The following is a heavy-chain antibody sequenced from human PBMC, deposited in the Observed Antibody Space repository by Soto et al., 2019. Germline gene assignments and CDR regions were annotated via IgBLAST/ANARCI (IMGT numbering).Heavy chain of an antibody. V-gene: IGHV3-21*01. CDR3: AREYTSCPHRYLLAF. D-gene: IGHD3-9*01. J-gene: IGHJ6*02. CDR1: GVTFSTYS. Sequence: GGTLRLSCVGSGVTFSTYSINWVRQAPGKGLEWVSSISSRSDIYYADSVKGRFTISRDNAKNSVSLQMNSLRAEDTAVYYCAREYTSCPHRYLLAFCGQGSTVTVSS. CDR2: ISSRSDI.